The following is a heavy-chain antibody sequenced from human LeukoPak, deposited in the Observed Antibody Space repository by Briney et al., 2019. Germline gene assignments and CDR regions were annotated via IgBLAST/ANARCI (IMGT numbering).Heavy chain of an antibody. J-gene: IGHJ4*02. D-gene: IGHD6-6*01. V-gene: IGHV3-33*06. CDR2: IWYDGSNK. Sequence: GRSLRLSCAASGFTFSSYGMHWVRQAPGKGLEWVAVIWYDGSNKYYADSVKGRFTNSRDNSKNTLYLQMNSLRAEDTAVYYCAKDRTPYSSSCGSLDYWGQGTLVTVSS. CDR3: AKDRTPYSSSCGSLDY. CDR1: GFTFSSYG.